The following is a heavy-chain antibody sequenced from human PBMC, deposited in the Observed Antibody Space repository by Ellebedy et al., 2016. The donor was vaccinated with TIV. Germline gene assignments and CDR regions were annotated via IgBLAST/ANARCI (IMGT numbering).Heavy chain of an antibody. J-gene: IGHJ4*02. Sequence: SETLSLTCSVSDDSISSYYWSWIRQPPGKGLEWIGYIYDTGTTDYKPSLKSRVSISTDTSKNYFSLKLRSVTAADTAVYYCARHMVVPTPGFEYWGQGILVSVSS. D-gene: IGHD4/OR15-4a*01. CDR2: IYDTGTT. CDR3: ARHMVVPTPGFEY. CDR1: DDSISSYY. V-gene: IGHV4-59*08.